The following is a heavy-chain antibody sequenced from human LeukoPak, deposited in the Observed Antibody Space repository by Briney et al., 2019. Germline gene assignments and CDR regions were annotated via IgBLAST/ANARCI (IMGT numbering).Heavy chain of an antibody. D-gene: IGHD6-6*01. CDR1: GGSFSAYY. CDR2: IYYSGST. V-gene: IGHV4-59*01. CDR3: ARAPQYIPNWFDP. J-gene: IGHJ5*02. Sequence: PSETLSLTCAVYGGSFSAYYWSWIRQPPGKGLEWIGYIYYSGSTNYNPSLKSRVTISVDTSKNQFSLKLSSVTAADTAVYYCARAPQYIPNWFDPWGQGTLVTVSS.